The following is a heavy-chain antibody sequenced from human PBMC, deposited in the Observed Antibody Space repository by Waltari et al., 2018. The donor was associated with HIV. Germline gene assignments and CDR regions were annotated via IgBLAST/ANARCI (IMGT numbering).Heavy chain of an antibody. CDR2: ISGSGGST. J-gene: IGHJ4*02. CDR1: GFTFSSYA. Sequence: EVQLLESGGGLVQPGGSLRLSCAASGFTFSSYAMSWVRQAPGKGLEWVSAISGSGGSTYYADSVKGRFTISRDNSKNTLYLKMNSLRAEDTAVYYCAKDIVVVPAATEYYFDYWGQGTLVTVSS. CDR3: AKDIVVVPAATEYYFDY. D-gene: IGHD2-2*01. V-gene: IGHV3-23*01.